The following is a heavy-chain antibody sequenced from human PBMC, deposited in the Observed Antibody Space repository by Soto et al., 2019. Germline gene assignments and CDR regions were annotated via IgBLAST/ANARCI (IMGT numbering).Heavy chain of an antibody. CDR1: GGSFSGYY. J-gene: IGHJ5*02. D-gene: IGHD3-10*01. Sequence: QVQLQQWGAGLLKPSETLSLTCAVYGGSFSGYYWSWIRQPPGKGLEWIGEINHSGSTNYNPSLKSRVTISVDTSKNQFSLKLSSVTAADTAVYYCARGRYAYYYGSGSYSNWFDPWGQGILVTVSS. V-gene: IGHV4-34*01. CDR3: ARGRYAYYYGSGSYSNWFDP. CDR2: INHSGST.